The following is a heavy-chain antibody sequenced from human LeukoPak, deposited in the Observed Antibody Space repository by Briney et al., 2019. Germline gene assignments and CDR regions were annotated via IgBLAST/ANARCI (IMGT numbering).Heavy chain of an antibody. D-gene: IGHD2-15*01. J-gene: IGHJ3*02. CDR1: GYSFTSYW. CDR2: IYPGDSDT. CDR3: ARRVIDGDIVVVVAGAQGAFDT. Sequence: GESLKISCKGSGYSFTSYWIGWVRQMPGKGLEWMGIIYPGDSDTRYSPSFQGQVTISADKSISTAYLQWSSLKASDTAMYYCARRVIDGDIVVVVAGAQGAFDTWGQGTMVTVSS. V-gene: IGHV5-51*01.